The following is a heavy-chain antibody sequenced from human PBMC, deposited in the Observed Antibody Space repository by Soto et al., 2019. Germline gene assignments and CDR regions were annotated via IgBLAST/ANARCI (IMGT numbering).Heavy chain of an antibody. CDR1: GFTFDDYA. CDR2: ISWNSGSI. V-gene: IGHV3-9*01. CDR3: AKGFGGYPFYYFDY. Sequence: PGGSLRLSXAASGFTFDDYAMHWVRQAPGKGLEWVSGISWNSGSIGYAESVKGRFTISRDSAKNSLYLQMNSLRAEDTALYYCAKGFGGYPFYYFDYWGQGTLVTVSS. D-gene: IGHD5-12*01. J-gene: IGHJ4*02.